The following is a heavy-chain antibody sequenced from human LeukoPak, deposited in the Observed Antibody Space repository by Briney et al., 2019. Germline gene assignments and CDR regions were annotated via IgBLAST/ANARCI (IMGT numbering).Heavy chain of an antibody. V-gene: IGHV4-59*01. CDR1: SVSIRGYY. D-gene: IGHD6-19*01. CDR2: ISYSGST. J-gene: IGHJ4*02. CDR3: ARDGRAGSLFAY. Sequence: SETLSLTCTVSSVSIRGYYWSWIRQPPGKGLEWVGYISYSGSTNYNPSLKSRVTISVDTSKNQFSLKLSSVTAADTAIYYCARDGRAGSLFAYWGQGTLVTVSS.